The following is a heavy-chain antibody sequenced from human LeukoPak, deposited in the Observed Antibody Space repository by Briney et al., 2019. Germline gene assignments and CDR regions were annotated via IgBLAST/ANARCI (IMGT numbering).Heavy chain of an antibody. D-gene: IGHD3-3*01. CDR3: RTIFGVAINRDY. Sequence: SETLSLTCAVYGGSLSGYSWHWIRQPPGKGLEWIGEINHSGSTNYNPSLKSRVTISVDTSKNQFSLKLSSVAAADTAVYYCRTIFGVAINRDYWGQGTLVTVSS. CDR1: GGSLSGYS. V-gene: IGHV4-34*01. CDR2: INHSGST. J-gene: IGHJ4*02.